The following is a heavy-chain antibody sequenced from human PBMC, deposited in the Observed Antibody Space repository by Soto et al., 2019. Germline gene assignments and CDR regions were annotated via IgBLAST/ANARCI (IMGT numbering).Heavy chain of an antibody. Sequence: EVQLVESGGGLVQPGGSLRLSCAASGFTFSSYSMIWVRQAPGKGLEWVSYISSSSSTIYYADSVKGRFTISRDNAKNSLYLQMNSLRDEDTAVYYCARETSSGSNYYGMDVWGQGTTVTVSS. CDR3: ARETSSGSNYYGMDV. D-gene: IGHD6-19*01. CDR2: ISSSSSTI. V-gene: IGHV3-48*02. J-gene: IGHJ6*02. CDR1: GFTFSSYS.